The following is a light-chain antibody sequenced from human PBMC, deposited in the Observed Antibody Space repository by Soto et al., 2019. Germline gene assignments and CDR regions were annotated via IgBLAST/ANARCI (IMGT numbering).Light chain of an antibody. CDR3: SSYAGSNSFV. CDR2: EVT. J-gene: IGLJ1*01. CDR1: SSDIGDYDY. Sequence: QSALTQPASVSGSPGQSITISCTGTSSDIGDYDYVSWYQQRPGKAPKLMIFEVTKRPSGVPDRFSGSKSGNTASLTVSGVQADDEADYYCSSYAGSNSFVFGTGTKLTVL. V-gene: IGLV2-8*01.